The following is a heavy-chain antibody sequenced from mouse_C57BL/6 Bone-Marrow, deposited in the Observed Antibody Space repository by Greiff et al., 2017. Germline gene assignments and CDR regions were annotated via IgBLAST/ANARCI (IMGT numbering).Heavy chain of an antibody. CDR3: SLITTAGNY. CDR1: GFNIKDDY. J-gene: IGHJ2*01. V-gene: IGHV14-4*01. D-gene: IGHD1-1*01. Sequence: EVKVVESGAELVRPGASVKLSCTASGFNIKDDYMHWVKQRPEQGLEWIGWIDPETGDTESASKFQGKATITADTSSNTAYLQLSSLTSEDTAVYYCSLITTAGNYWGQGTTLTVSS. CDR2: IDPETGDT.